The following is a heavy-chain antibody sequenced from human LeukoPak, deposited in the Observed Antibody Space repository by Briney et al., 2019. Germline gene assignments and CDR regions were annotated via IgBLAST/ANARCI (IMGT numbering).Heavy chain of an antibody. D-gene: IGHD6-19*01. Sequence: SETLSLTCAVYGGSFSGYYWSWIRQPPGKGLEWIGEINHSGSANYNPSLKSRVTISVDTSKNQFSLKLSSATAADTAVYYCARLGQQWLVPDYWGQGTLVTVSS. CDR2: INHSGSA. V-gene: IGHV4-34*01. J-gene: IGHJ4*02. CDR3: ARLGQQWLVPDY. CDR1: GGSFSGYY.